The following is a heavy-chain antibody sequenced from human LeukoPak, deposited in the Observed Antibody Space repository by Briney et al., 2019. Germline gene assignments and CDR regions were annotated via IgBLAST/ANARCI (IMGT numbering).Heavy chain of an antibody. CDR1: GFSFNNHW. D-gene: IGHD2-21*02. CDR2: INGDGRDT. V-gene: IGHV3-74*01. J-gene: IGHJ5*02. Sequence: GGSLRLSCVASGFSFNNHWMHWVRQAPGKGPVWVSCINGDGRDTLYADSVKGRFTISRDNAKNTVYLQTSSLRVEDTAIYYCARERLSYCGADCPWGQGTQVTVSS. CDR3: ARERLSYCGADCP.